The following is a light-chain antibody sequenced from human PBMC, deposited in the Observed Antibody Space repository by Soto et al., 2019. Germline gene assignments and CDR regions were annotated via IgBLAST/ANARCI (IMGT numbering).Light chain of an antibody. V-gene: IGKV3-11*01. CDR1: QSVSNY. CDR3: QQRSNWPPIT. Sequence: EIVLTQSPATLPLSPGARATLSCRAIQSVSNYLAWHQQKPGQAPRLLIYDASNRATGIPGRFSGSGSGTDFTLTISSLEPEDSAVYYCQQRSNWPPITFGQGTRLEIK. CDR2: DAS. J-gene: IGKJ5*01.